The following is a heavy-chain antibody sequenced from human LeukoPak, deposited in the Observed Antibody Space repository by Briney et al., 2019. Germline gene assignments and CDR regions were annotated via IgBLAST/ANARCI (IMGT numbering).Heavy chain of an antibody. CDR3: ARPRMESLSRMPYDY. D-gene: IGHD3-3*01. J-gene: IGHJ4*02. Sequence: GASVKVSCKASGYTFTGYYMHWVRQAPGQGPEWMGVINPSSDTTTYAQKFQDRVTMTRDTSTSTVYMELSNLRSEDTAVYYCARPRMESLSRMPYDYWGQGTAVTVSS. V-gene: IGHV1-46*01. CDR2: INPSSDTT. CDR1: GYTFTGYY.